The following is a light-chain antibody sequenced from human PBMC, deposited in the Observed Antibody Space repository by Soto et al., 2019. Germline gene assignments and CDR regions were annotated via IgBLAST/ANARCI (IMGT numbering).Light chain of an antibody. J-gene: IGLJ3*02. CDR2: KDS. CDR3: QSADSSGTSWV. V-gene: IGLV3-25*02. CDR1: ALPKQY. Sequence: SYELTQPTSVSVSPGQTARSTCSGDALPKQYAYWYQQKPGQAPVLVIYKDSERPSGIPERFSGSSSGTTVTLTISGVQAEDEADYYCQSADSSGTSWVFGGGTKVTVL.